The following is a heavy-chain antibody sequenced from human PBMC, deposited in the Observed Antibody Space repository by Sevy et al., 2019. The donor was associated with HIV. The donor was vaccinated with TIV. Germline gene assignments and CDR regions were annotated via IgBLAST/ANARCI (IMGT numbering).Heavy chain of an antibody. D-gene: IGHD2-8*01. CDR3: AREGCTKPHDY. CDR1: GFTFSKYC. CDR2: LSFGCGEI. J-gene: IGHJ4*02. V-gene: IGHV3-23*01. Sequence: GGSLRLSCAASGFTFSKYCMSWVRQPPGKGLEWVSTLSFGCGEINYEDSVKGRFTISRDNSKSSAYLQMNNLGPEDTAVYYCAREGCTKPHDYWGQGTLVTVSS.